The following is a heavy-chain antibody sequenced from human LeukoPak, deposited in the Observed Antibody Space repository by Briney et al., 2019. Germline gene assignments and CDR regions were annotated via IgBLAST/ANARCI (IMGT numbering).Heavy chain of an antibody. CDR1: GFTFSNYA. CDR2: ISYDGNSQ. CDR3: AKPYPTLTTSAVLDN. V-gene: IGHV3-30*18. J-gene: IGHJ4*02. D-gene: IGHD1-1*01. Sequence: GGSLRLSCAASGFTFSNYAIHWVRQAPGRGLEWVAAISYDGNSQHYGAPVKGRFTITRDNSKNTVYLQINTLRTDDAAIYYCAKPYPTLTTSAVLDNWGQGTLVTVSS.